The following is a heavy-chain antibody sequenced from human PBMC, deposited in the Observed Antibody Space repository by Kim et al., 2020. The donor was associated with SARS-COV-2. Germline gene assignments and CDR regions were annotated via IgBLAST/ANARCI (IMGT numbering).Heavy chain of an antibody. Sequence: NPSLKTRVTISVDTTKTQFALKLSSVTAAATAVYYCARAEYSSGWYGFDYWGQGTLVTVSS. V-gene: IGHV4-30-2*04. CDR3: ARAEYSSGWYGFDY. D-gene: IGHD6-19*01. J-gene: IGHJ4*02.